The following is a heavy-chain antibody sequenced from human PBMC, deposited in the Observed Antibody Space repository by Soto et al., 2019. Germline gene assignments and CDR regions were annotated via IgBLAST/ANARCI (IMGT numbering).Heavy chain of an antibody. CDR2: VYYSGST. J-gene: IGHJ4*02. D-gene: IGHD3-16*01. Sequence: SETLSLTCTVSGGSTNSRSDYWGWIRQPPGKGLEWIGSVYYSGSTHDNPSLQSRVTISVDTSRNQFSLNLISVTAADAAVYFCARQPRGPGYGERGLNFDHWGQGTLVTVSS. V-gene: IGHV4-39*01. CDR1: GGSTNSRSDY. CDR3: ARQPRGPGYGERGLNFDH.